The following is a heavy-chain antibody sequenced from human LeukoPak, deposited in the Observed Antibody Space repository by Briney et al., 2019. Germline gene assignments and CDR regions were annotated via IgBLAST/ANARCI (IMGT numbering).Heavy chain of an antibody. D-gene: IGHD3-22*01. CDR2: IIPIFGTA. CDR3: AADTYYYDSSGDYYFDY. Sequence: ASVKVSCKASGGTFSSYAISWVRQAPGQGLEWMGGIIPIFGTANYAQKFQERVTITRDMSTSTAYMELSSLRSEDTAVYYCAADTYYYDSSGDYYFDYWGQGTLVTVSS. J-gene: IGHJ4*02. V-gene: IGHV1-69*05. CDR1: GGTFSSYA.